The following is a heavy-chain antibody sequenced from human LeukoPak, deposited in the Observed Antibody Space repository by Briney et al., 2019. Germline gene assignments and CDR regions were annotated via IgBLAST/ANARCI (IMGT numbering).Heavy chain of an antibody. CDR3: ARSRSRGYSGDFDY. CDR2: ISYSGSS. V-gene: IGHV4-59*01. J-gene: IGHJ4*02. CDR1: GGSISGYY. Sequence: SETLSLTCIVSGGSISGYYWSWIRQPPGKGLEWIGYISYSGSSNYNPSLKSRITISVDTSRNQFSLRLSSVTAADTAMYFCARSRSRGYSGDFDYWGQGTLVTVSS. D-gene: IGHD5-12*01.